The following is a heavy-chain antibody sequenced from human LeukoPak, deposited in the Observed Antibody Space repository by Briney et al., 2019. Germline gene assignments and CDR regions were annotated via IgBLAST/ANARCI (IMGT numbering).Heavy chain of an antibody. V-gene: IGHV3-21*01. CDR2: ISSSSSYI. CDR3: ARDHLGGALEANWFDP. CDR1: GFTFSSYS. D-gene: IGHD3-16*01. J-gene: IGHJ5*02. Sequence: GSLRLSCAASGFTFSSYSMNWVRQAPGKGLEWVSSISSSSSYIYYADSVKGRFTISRDNAKNSLYLQMNSLRAEDTAVYYCARDHLGGALEANWFDPWGQGTLVTVSS.